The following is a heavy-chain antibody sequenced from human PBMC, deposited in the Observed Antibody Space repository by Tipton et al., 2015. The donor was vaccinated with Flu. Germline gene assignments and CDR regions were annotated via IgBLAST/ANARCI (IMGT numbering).Heavy chain of an antibody. CDR1: LGSITNYY. V-gene: IGHV4-59*01. J-gene: IGHJ4*02. CDR2: VHYSGST. D-gene: IGHD4-17*01. CDR3: ARAPGYGDHYFDY. Sequence: TLSLTCTVPLGSITNYYWAWIRQPPGKGLEWIGYVHYSGSTNYNPSLMSRVITSVDTSKNQFSLKLSSVTAADTAVYFCARAPGYGDHYFDYWGQGILVTVSS.